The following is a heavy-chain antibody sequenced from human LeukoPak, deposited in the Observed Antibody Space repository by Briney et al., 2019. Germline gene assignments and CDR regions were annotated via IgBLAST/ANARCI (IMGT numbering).Heavy chain of an antibody. J-gene: IGHJ5*02. CDR2: INQDGGEK. CDR1: RFTFRSYW. V-gene: IGHV3-7*01. Sequence: GGSLRLSCAASRFTFRSYWMSWVRQAPGKGLEWVANINQDGGEKYYLDSVKGRFTISRDNAKNSLYLQMNSLRGDDTAVSYCARDGLRFDAWGQGTLVTVSA. CDR3: ARDGLRFDA.